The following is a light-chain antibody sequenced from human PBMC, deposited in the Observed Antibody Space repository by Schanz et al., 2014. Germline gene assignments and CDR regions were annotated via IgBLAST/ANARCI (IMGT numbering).Light chain of an antibody. J-gene: IGKJ4*01. Sequence: DIVMTQSPLSLPVTPGEPASISCWSSQSLLHTNGYNYLDWYLQKPGQSPQLLIYLGSNRASGVPDRFSGSGSGTDFTLKISRVEAEDVGVYYCMQALQTPLTFGGGTKVEIK. CDR1: QSLLHTNGYNY. CDR2: LGS. V-gene: IGKV2-28*01. CDR3: MQALQTPLT.